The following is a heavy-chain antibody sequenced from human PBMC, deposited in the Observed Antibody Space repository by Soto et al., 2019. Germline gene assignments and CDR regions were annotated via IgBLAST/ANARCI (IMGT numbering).Heavy chain of an antibody. CDR1: GGTSTRYA. J-gene: IGHJ4*02. Sequence: QERLVQSGAEVRKPGSSVKVSCKVTGGTSTRYAINWVRQAPGQGLEWMGGIVPMFGTSKYAQKFQGRVTITADTSTSKAYMELRSLTSEDTAVYYCNRGSDDDCWSGYLWGQGTLVSVSS. CDR2: IVPMFGTS. CDR3: NRGSDDDCWSGYL. V-gene: IGHV1-69*06. D-gene: IGHD3-3*01.